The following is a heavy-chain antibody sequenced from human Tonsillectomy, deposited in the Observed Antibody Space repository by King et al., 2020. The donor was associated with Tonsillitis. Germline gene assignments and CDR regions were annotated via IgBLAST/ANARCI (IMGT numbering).Heavy chain of an antibody. V-gene: IGHV2-26*01. CDR1: GFSLSDATMG. Sequence: VTLKESGPVLVKPTETLTLTCTVSGFSLSDATMGVSWIRQPPGKALEGLAHIVSNHGKSYRTSLKSRHTISEDTAKSQVVLTMTSIDPVDTGPCYCARREGEMSKTVDHWGQGTLVTVSP. CDR2: IVSNHGK. J-gene: IGHJ4*02. CDR3: ARREGEMSKTVDH. D-gene: IGHD5-24*01.